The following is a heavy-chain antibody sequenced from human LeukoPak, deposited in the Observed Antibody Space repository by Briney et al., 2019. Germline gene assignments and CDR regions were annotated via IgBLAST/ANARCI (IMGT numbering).Heavy chain of an antibody. CDR1: GGSISSYY. J-gene: IGHJ4*02. V-gene: IGHV4-59*01. CDR2: IYYSGNT. D-gene: IGHD4-17*01. Sequence: PSETLSLTCTVSGGSISSYYWSWIRQPPGKGLEWIGYIYYSGNTNYNPSLKSRLTLSVDTSKNQFSLRLRSVTTADTAVYFCARENGDYAYDYWGQGTPVTVSS. CDR3: ARENGDYAYDY.